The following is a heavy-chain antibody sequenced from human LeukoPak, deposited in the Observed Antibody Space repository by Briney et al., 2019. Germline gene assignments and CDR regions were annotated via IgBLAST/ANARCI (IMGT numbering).Heavy chain of an antibody. J-gene: IGHJ4*02. V-gene: IGHV4-59*08. D-gene: IGHD6-25*01. CDR2: FYYSGGT. CDR1: GVSISSYY. CDR3: ARVDSFDSSGFYFDY. Sequence: SETLSLTCTVSGVSISSYYWSWIRQPPGKGLEWIGNFYYSGGTNYSPSLKSRVTISVDTSKNQFSLKLSSVTAADTAVYFCARVDSFDSSGFYFDYWGQGALVTVSS.